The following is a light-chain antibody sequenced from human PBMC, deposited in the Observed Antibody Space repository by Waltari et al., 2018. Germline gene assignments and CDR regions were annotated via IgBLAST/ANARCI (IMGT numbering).Light chain of an antibody. CDR3: CSYAGSSWV. CDR2: DVS. Sequence: QSALTQPRSVSGSPGQSVTISCTGTSSDVGGYNYVSWCQQHPRKAPKLMIYDVSKRPSGVLCRFSGSKSGNTASLTISGLQAEDEADYYCCSYAGSSWVFGTGTKVTVL. J-gene: IGLJ1*01. CDR1: SSDVGGYNY. V-gene: IGLV2-11*01.